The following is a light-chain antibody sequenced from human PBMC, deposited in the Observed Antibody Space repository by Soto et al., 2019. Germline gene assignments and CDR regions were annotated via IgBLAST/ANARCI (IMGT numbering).Light chain of an antibody. V-gene: IGKV3-15*01. CDR2: GAS. Sequence: EMGMRQAPATLPVSPGERATLSCRASQGIKDYLAWFQQKPGQAPRLLIYGASTRATAIPARFSGSGSGTGFTLSISSLQSEDFAVYYCQQYNTWPRTFGQGTKVEIK. CDR3: QQYNTWPRT. J-gene: IGKJ1*01. CDR1: QGIKDY.